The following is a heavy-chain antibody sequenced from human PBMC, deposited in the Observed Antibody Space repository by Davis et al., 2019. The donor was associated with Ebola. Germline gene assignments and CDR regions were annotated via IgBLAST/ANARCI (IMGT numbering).Heavy chain of an antibody. CDR1: GFTFSNYA. CDR2: ISGSGGSI. V-gene: IGHV3-23*01. CDR3: AKDETDLSQYLVKGDAFDI. Sequence: PGGSLRLSCAASGFTFSNYAMSWVRQAPGKGLEWVSSISGSGGSIYYADSVKGRFTISRDYAKNTLYLQINSLGVEDTAVYYCAKDETDLSQYLVKGDAFDIWGQGTMVTVSS. J-gene: IGHJ3*02. D-gene: IGHD6-13*01.